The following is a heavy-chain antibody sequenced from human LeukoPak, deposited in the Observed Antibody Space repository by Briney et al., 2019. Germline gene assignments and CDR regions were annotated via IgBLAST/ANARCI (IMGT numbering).Heavy chain of an antibody. Sequence: SETLSLTCTVSGGSISSYYWSWIRQPPGKGLEWIGYIYHSGRTNYNPSLKSRVTISADTSKNQFSLKLSSVTAADTAVYYCANSASSGWYGFDYWGQGTLVTVSS. J-gene: IGHJ4*02. V-gene: IGHV4-59*01. CDR3: ANSASSGWYGFDY. CDR1: GGSISSYY. D-gene: IGHD6-19*01. CDR2: IYHSGRT.